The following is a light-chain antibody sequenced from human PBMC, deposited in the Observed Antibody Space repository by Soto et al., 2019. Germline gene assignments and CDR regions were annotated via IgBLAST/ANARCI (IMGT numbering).Light chain of an antibody. CDR1: QSLLHSNGNTY. J-gene: IGKJ1*01. Sequence: DIVMTQTPLSSPVTLGQPDSISCRSRQSLLHSNGNTYLSWLNRSPGQPPSLLIYKVSNRFSGVPDRFRGTGAGKGFTLKVSRVEAEDGGVDYGFPATQFPHAFGQGTKVDIK. CDR3: FPATQFPHA. CDR2: KVS. V-gene: IGKV2-24*01.